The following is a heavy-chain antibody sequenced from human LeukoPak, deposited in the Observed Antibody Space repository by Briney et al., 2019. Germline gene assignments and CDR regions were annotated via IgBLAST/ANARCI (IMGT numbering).Heavy chain of an antibody. J-gene: IGHJ4*02. CDR3: ASNYDFWSGYSLFDY. D-gene: IGHD3-3*01. Sequence: PSETLSLTCTVSGGSISSSSYYWGWIRQPPGKGVEWIGSIYYSGSTYYNPSLKSRVTISVDTSTNQFSLKLSSVTAADTAVYYCASNYDFWSGYSLFDYWGQGTLVTVSS. CDR2: IYYSGST. CDR1: GGSISSSSYY. V-gene: IGHV4-39*01.